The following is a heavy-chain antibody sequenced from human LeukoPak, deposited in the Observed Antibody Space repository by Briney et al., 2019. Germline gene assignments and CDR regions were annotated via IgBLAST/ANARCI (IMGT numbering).Heavy chain of an antibody. CDR1: GFTFSSYA. CDR2: IRGSGTAT. CDR3: AKGHRLCSSGNCNSQVDS. J-gene: IGHJ5*01. D-gene: IGHD2-15*01. V-gene: IGHV3-23*01. Sequence: GGSLRLSCAAPGFTFSSYAMSWVRQAPGKGLVWISTIRGSGTATHYADSVKGRFTISRDNSKNTLYLQMNSLRADDTAAYYCAKGHRLCSSGNCNSQVDSWGHGTLVIVPS.